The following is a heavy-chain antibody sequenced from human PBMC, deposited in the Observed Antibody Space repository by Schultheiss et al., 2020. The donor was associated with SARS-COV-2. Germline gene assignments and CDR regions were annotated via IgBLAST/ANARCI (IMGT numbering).Heavy chain of an antibody. CDR1: GGSISSSNW. V-gene: IGHV4-4*02. D-gene: IGHD6-19*01. J-gene: IGHJ4*02. CDR2: IYHSGST. Sequence: SETLSLTCAVSGGSISSSNWWSWVRQPPGKGLEWIGEIYHSGSTNYNPSLKSRVTISVDTSKNQFSLKLSSVTAADTAVYYCARVLSGWYYFDYWGQGTLVTVPS. CDR3: ARVLSGWYYFDY.